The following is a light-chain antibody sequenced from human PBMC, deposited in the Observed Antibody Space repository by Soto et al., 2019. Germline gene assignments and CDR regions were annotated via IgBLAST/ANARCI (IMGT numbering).Light chain of an antibody. J-gene: IGLJ1*01. CDR3: CSCSRRSTLYV. CDR2: DVS. CDR1: SGDVGGYDY. V-gene: IGLV2-14*03. Sequence: QSALTQPASVSGSPGQSITISCTGASGDVGGYDYVSWYQQHPGKAPKLMIYDVSNRPSGVSNRFSGSKSGNTSSLTISGLQAEDEADYYFCSCSRRSTLYVCGTGTKLTVL.